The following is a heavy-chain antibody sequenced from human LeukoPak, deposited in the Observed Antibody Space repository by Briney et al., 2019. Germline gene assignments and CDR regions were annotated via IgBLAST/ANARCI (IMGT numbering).Heavy chain of an antibody. V-gene: IGHV3-23*01. CDR2: ISGSGGST. J-gene: IGHJ1*01. Sequence: GGSLRLSCAASGFTFSSYSMNWVRQAPGKGLEWVSAISGSGGSTYYADSVKGRFTISRDNSKNTLYLQMNSLRAEDTAVYYCAKALGIAAPKSSQPGAQGPLVTVS. D-gene: IGHD6-13*01. CDR1: GFTFSSYS. CDR3: AKALGIAAPKSSQP.